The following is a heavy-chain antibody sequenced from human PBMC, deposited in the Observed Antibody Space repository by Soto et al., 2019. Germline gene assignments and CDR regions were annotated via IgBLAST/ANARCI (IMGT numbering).Heavy chain of an antibody. CDR1: GGSISSGGYY. Sequence: SETLSLTCTVSGGSISSGGYYWSWIRQHPGKGLEWIGYIYYSGSTYYNPSLKSRVTISVDTSKNQFSLKLSSVTAADTAVYYCARKYGYSYGPHYFDYWGQGTLVTVSS. J-gene: IGHJ4*02. CDR3: ARKYGYSYGPHYFDY. CDR2: IYYSGST. D-gene: IGHD5-18*01. V-gene: IGHV4-31*03.